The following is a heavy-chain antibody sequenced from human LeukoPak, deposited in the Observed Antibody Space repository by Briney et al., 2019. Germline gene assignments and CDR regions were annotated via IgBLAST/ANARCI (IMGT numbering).Heavy chain of an antibody. J-gene: IGHJ4*02. Sequence: SETLSLTCTVSGGSISGYYWSWIRQPPGKGLEWIAYIHYSGNTNYNPSLKNRVTVSVDTSKIQFSLRLSSVTAADTAVYYCARHTRKGAAEVMDFWGQGTLVTVSS. D-gene: IGHD6-25*01. CDR1: GGSISGYY. CDR3: ARHTRKGAAEVMDF. V-gene: IGHV4-59*08. CDR2: IHYSGNT.